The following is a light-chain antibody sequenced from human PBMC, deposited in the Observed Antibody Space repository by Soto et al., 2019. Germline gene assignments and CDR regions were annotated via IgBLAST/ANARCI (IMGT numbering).Light chain of an antibody. CDR1: QSVSSN. CDR2: GAS. J-gene: IGKJ3*01. V-gene: IGKV3-15*01. CDR3: QQYNNWHGA. Sequence: EIVMTQSPATLSVSPGERATLSCRASQSVSSNLAWYQQKPGQAPRLLIYGASTRATGIPARFSGSGSGTEFTLTISSLQSEDFAVYYCQQYNNWHGAFGPGTKVDIK.